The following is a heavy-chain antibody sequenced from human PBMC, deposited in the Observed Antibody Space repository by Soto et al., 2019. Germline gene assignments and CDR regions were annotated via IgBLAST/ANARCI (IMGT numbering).Heavy chain of an antibody. Sequence: ASVKVSCKASGYTFTSYDINWVRQATGQGLEWMGWMNPNSGNTGYAQKFQGRVTMTRNTSISTAYMELSSLRSEDTAVYYCASYLGYCSSTSCYTDAFDIWGQGTMVTVSS. CDR3: ASYLGYCSSTSCYTDAFDI. CDR2: MNPNSGNT. J-gene: IGHJ3*02. D-gene: IGHD2-2*02. V-gene: IGHV1-8*01. CDR1: GYTFTSYD.